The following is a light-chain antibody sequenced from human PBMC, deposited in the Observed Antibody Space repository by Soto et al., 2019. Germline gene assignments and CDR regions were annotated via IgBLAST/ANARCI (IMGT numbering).Light chain of an antibody. CDR1: QSVSSN. V-gene: IGKV3-15*01. CDR2: GAS. J-gene: IGKJ3*01. Sequence: EIVMTQSPATLSVSPGERATLSCRASQSVSSNLAWYQQKPGQAPRLLIYGASTRATGIPARFSGSGSGTEFTLTISSLQSEDFAVYYCQQYNNWPPWTFSPGTKVDIK. CDR3: QQYNNWPPWT.